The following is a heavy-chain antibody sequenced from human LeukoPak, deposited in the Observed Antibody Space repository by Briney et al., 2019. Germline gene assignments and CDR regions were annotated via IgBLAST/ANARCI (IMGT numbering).Heavy chain of an antibody. Sequence: GESLKISRQGFGYSLNSYWIGWGRQMPGKGLEWMGIIYPGDSDTRYSPSFQGQVTISADKSISTAYLQWSSLKASDTAMYYCASFRGTTKYFDYWGQGTLVTVSS. V-gene: IGHV5-51*01. CDR3: ASFRGTTKYFDY. CDR1: GYSLNSYW. D-gene: IGHD4-11*01. CDR2: IYPGDSDT. J-gene: IGHJ4*02.